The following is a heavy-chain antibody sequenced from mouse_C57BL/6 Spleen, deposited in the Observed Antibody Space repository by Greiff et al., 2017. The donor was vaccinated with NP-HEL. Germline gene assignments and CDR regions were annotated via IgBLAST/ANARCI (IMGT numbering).Heavy chain of an antibody. V-gene: IGHV1-69*01. D-gene: IGHD2-12*01. CDR2: IDPSDSYT. CDR1: GYTFTSYW. J-gene: IGHJ4*01. Sequence: QVQLQQPGAELVMPGASVKLSCKASGYTFTSYWMHWVKQRPGQGLEWIGEIDPSDSYTNYNQKFKGKSTLTVDKSSSTAYMQLSSLTSEDSAVYYCARWDYRSYDGYYAMDYWGQGTSVTVSS. CDR3: ARWDYRSYDGYYAMDY.